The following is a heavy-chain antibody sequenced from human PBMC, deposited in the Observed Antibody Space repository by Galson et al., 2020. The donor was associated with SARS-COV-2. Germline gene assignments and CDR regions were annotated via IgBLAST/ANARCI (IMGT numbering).Heavy chain of an antibody. V-gene: IGHV1-3*01. CDR1: GYTFTSYA. D-gene: IGHD6-19*01. CDR3: ARDQSGAVAGTNYYYYYMDV. CDR2: INAGNGNT. Sequence: ASVKVSCKASGYTFTSYAMHWVRQAPGQRLEWMGWINAGNGNTKYSQKFQGRVTITRDTSASTAYMELSSLRSEDTAVYYCARDQSGAVAGTNYYYYYMDVWGKGTTVTVSS. J-gene: IGHJ6*03.